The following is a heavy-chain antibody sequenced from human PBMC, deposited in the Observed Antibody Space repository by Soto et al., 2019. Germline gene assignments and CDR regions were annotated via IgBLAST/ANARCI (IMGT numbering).Heavy chain of an antibody. CDR3: ARENRRLYNWFDP. Sequence: PSETLSLTCTVSGGSISSGGYYWSWIRQHPGKGLEWIGYIYYSGSTYYNPSLKSRVTISVDTSKDQFSLKLSSVTAADTAVYYCARENRRLYNWFDPWGQGTLVTVSS. CDR1: GGSISSGGYY. CDR2: IYYSGST. V-gene: IGHV4-31*03. J-gene: IGHJ5*02. D-gene: IGHD3-22*01.